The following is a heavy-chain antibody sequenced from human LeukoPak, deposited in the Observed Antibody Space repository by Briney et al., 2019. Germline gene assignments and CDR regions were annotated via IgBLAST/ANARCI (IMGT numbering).Heavy chain of an antibody. CDR3: ATHHYDSYSFPH. CDR1: GFTFSGFA. CDR2: ISGGGGST. V-gene: IGHV3-23*01. Sequence: PGGSLRLSCAASGFTFSGFALSWVRQAPGKGLEWLSSISGGGGSTFFADSVRGRFIISRDNSKNRLYLQMNTLTPEDTAVYYCATHHYDSYSFPHWGQGTLVTVSS. D-gene: IGHD3-22*01. J-gene: IGHJ4*02.